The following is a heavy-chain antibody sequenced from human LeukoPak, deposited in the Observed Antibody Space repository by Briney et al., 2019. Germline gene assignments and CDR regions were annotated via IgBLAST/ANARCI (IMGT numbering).Heavy chain of an antibody. V-gene: IGHV4-59*08. Sequence: SETLSLTCTVSGGSLINYYWSWIRQTPGKGLKWIAFIYYGGNTNYNPSLKSRVVISVDMSRNQVSLNLTSVTAADTAIYYCARHDILSSGGSWFDPWGQGTLVTVSS. J-gene: IGHJ5*02. CDR1: GGSLINYY. CDR3: ARHDILSSGGSWFDP. D-gene: IGHD3-16*01. CDR2: IYYGGNT.